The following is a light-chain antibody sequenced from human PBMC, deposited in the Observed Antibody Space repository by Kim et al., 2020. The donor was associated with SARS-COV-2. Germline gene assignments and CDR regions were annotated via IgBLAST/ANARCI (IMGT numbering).Light chain of an antibody. V-gene: IGKV3-11*01. CDR3: QQRSNWPPT. Sequence: LAPGDGPTRTCRASQSVSNFLAWYQQKPGQAPRLLIYDTFNRATGIPARFSGSGSGTDFTLTISPLEPEDFAVYYCQQRSNWPPTFGQGTRLEIK. CDR2: DTF. CDR1: QSVSNF. J-gene: IGKJ5*01.